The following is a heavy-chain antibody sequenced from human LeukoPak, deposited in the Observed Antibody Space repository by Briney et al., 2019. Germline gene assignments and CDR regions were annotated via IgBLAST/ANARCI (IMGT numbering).Heavy chain of an antibody. J-gene: IGHJ3*02. Sequence: PGGSLRLSCAASGFTFSSYGMHWVRQAPGKGLEWVAVISYDGSNKYYADSVKGRFTISRDNSKNTLYLQMNSLRAEDTAVYYCAKKRGSTSSRDAFDIWGQGTMVTVSS. CDR2: ISYDGSNK. V-gene: IGHV3-30*18. D-gene: IGHD2-2*01. CDR1: GFTFSSYG. CDR3: AKKRGSTSSRDAFDI.